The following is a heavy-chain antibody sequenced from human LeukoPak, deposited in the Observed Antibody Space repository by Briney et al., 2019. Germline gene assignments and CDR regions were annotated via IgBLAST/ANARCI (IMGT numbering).Heavy chain of an antibody. CDR1: GLNFDDSA. Sequence: GGSLRLSCVASGLNFDDSAMHWVRQAPGKGLEWVSLISADGGSTFSADSVKGRFSISRDNSKNSLYLQMNSPRSEDTAMYYCAKESGKFDYWGQGTLVAVSS. CDR2: ISADGGST. J-gene: IGHJ4*02. CDR3: AKESGKFDY. V-gene: IGHV3-43*02.